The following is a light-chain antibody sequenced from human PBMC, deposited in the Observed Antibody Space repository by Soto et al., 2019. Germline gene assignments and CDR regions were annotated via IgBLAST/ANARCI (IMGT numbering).Light chain of an antibody. Sequence: EIVLTQSPATLSLSPGERATLSCRASQSVSSYLAWYQQKPGQAPRLLIYEASNSATGIPARFSGSGSGTDFTLTISSLEPEDFAVYYCQQRRNWPYTFGQGTKLEIK. J-gene: IGKJ2*01. CDR1: QSVSSY. CDR2: EAS. CDR3: QQRRNWPYT. V-gene: IGKV3-11*01.